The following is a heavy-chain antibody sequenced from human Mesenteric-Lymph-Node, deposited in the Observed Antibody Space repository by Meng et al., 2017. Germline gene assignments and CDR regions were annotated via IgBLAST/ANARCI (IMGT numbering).Heavy chain of an antibody. Sequence: GSLRLSCAVSGGSISSSNWWSWVRQPPGKGLEWIGEIYHSGSTNYNPSLKSRVTISVDKSKNQFSLKLSSVTAADTAVYFCARAGRCCSGYAFDYWGQGTLVTVSS. CDR1: GGSISSSNW. D-gene: IGHD5-12*01. J-gene: IGHJ4*02. V-gene: IGHV4-4*01. CDR2: IYHSGST. CDR3: ARAGRCCSGYAFDY.